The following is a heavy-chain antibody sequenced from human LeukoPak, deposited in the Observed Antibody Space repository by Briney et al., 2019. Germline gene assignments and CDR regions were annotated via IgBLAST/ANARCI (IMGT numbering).Heavy chain of an antibody. J-gene: IGHJ2*01. Sequence: PSETLSLTCTVSGGSISSGGYYWSWIRQHPGKGLEWIGYIYYSGSTYYNPSLKSRVTISVDTSKNQFILKLSSVTAADTAVYYCARDYISDDSSGYYYGPHYWYFDLWGRGTLVTVSS. D-gene: IGHD3-22*01. CDR3: ARDYISDDSSGYYYGPHYWYFDL. V-gene: IGHV4-31*03. CDR1: GGSISSGGYY. CDR2: IYYSGST.